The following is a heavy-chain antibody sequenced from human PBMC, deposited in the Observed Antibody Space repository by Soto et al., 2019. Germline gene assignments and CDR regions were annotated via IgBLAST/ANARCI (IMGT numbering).Heavy chain of an antibody. CDR2: IKSKAHGGTT. CDR1: GLTLTDAW. Sequence: EVPLVESGGGFVKPGGSLRLSCAVSGLTLTDAWMNWVRQAPGKGLEWVGRIKSKAHGGTTDYGPPVKGRFTISRDDSRNMLYLQMNGLKTEDTAVYYCTTGITAEKYWGQGTLVTVSS. V-gene: IGHV3-15*07. CDR3: TTGITAEKY. D-gene: IGHD6-13*01. J-gene: IGHJ4*02.